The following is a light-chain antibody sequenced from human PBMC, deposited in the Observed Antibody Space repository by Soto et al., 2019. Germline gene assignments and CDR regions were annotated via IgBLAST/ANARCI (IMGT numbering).Light chain of an antibody. Sequence: QSVLTQPPSASGTPGQRVTFSCSGGRSNIGSNYVFWYQQFPGTAPKLLIYDNDKRPSGIPERFSGSKSGASATLGITGLLTGDEADYYCQTWDSSVSALVFGGGTKLTVL. CDR1: RSNIGSNY. CDR2: DND. J-gene: IGLJ2*01. V-gene: IGLV1-51*01. CDR3: QTWDSSVSALV.